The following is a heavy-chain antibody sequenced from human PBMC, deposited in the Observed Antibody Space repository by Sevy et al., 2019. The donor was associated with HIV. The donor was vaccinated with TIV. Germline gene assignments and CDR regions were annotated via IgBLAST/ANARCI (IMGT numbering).Heavy chain of an antibody. CDR2: INSDGSST. V-gene: IGHV3-74*01. Sequence: GGSLRLSCAASGFTFSSYWMHWVRQAPGKGLVWVSRINSDGSSTSYADSVKGRFTISRDNAKNTLYLQMNSLRAEDTAVYYCARGGVAYCGGDCTTFYYYYYGMDVWGQGTTVTVSS. CDR3: ARGGVAYCGGDCTTFYYYYYGMDV. CDR1: GFTFSSYW. D-gene: IGHD2-21*02. J-gene: IGHJ6*02.